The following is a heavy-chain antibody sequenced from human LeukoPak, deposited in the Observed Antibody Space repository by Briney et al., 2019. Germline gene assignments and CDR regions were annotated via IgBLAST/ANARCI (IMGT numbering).Heavy chain of an antibody. Sequence: ASVKVSCKASGCTFTSYAMHWVRQAPGQRLEWMGWINAGNGNTKYSQKFQGRVTITRDTSASTAYMELSSLRSEDTAVYYCARVQGIAAAGIGYWGQGTLVTVSS. J-gene: IGHJ4*02. CDR3: ARVQGIAAAGIGY. CDR2: INAGNGNT. V-gene: IGHV1-3*01. D-gene: IGHD6-13*01. CDR1: GCTFTSYA.